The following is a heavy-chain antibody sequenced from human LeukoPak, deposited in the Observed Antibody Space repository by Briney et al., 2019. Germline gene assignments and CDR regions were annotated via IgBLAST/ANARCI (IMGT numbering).Heavy chain of an antibody. D-gene: IGHD3-3*01. CDR3: ARHSLIGATPFDF. Sequence: ASVKVSCKASGYTFISYYIHWVRQAPGQGLEWMGVINPSGGSTAYAQQFQGRVTMTRDTSTSTVYMELSSLRSEDTAVYYCARHSLIGATPFDFWGQGTLVTVSS. V-gene: IGHV1-46*01. J-gene: IGHJ4*02. CDR2: INPSGGST. CDR1: GYTFISYY.